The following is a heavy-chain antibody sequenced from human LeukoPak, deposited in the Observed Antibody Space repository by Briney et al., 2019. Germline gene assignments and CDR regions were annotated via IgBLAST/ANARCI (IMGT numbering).Heavy chain of an antibody. V-gene: IGHV3-23*01. CDR1: GFTFSSSA. CDR2: ISASGGST. Sequence: PGGSLRLSCAASGFTFSSSAMSWVRQVPGKGLEWVSGISASGGSTNYADSVRGRFTISRDNSKNTLYLQMNSLRAEDTAVYYCAKINREDGLIWGQGTMVTVSS. J-gene: IGHJ3*02. D-gene: IGHD1-14*01. CDR3: AKINREDGLI.